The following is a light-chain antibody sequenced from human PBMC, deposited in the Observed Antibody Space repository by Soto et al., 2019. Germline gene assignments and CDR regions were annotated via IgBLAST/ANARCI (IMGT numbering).Light chain of an antibody. CDR2: GAS. CDR3: QQYNSYSPLT. CDR1: ESVSSN. J-gene: IGKJ1*01. V-gene: IGKV3-15*01. Sequence: EVVMTQSPATLSVSPGERATLYCRASESVSSNLAWYQQRPGQAPRLVIYGASTRATGIPARFSGGGSGTEFTLTISSLQPDDFATYYCQQYNSYSPLTFGQGTKV.